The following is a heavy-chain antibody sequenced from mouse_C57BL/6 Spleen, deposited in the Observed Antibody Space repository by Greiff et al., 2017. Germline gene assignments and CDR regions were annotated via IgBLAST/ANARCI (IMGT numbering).Heavy chain of an antibody. Sequence: QVQLQQSGPELVKPGASVKISCKASGYAFSSSWMNWVKQRPGKGLEWIGRIYPGDGDTNYNGKFKGKATLTADKSSSTAYMQLSSLPSEDSAFYFCARVDYGSSYGNYWGQGTTLTVSS. CDR1: GYAFSSSW. CDR3: ARVDYGSSYGNY. V-gene: IGHV1-82*01. D-gene: IGHD1-1*01. CDR2: IYPGDGDT. J-gene: IGHJ2*01.